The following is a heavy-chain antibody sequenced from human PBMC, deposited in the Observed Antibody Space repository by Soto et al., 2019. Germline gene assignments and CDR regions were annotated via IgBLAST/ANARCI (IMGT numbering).Heavy chain of an antibody. J-gene: IGHJ6*02. CDR3: ARDPSPYYDILTGYPSRDYYYYGMDV. Sequence: ASVKVSCKASGGTFSSYAISWVRQAPGQGLEWMGGIIPIFGTANYAQKFQGRVTITADESTSTAYMELSSLRSEDTAVYYCARDPSPYYDILTGYPSRDYYYYGMDVWGQGTTVTVSS. CDR2: IIPIFGTA. D-gene: IGHD3-9*01. V-gene: IGHV1-69*13. CDR1: GGTFSSYA.